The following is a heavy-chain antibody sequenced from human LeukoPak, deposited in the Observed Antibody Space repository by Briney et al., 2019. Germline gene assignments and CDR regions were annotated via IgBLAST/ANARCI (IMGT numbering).Heavy chain of an antibody. Sequence: PSETLSLTCTVSGGSISRNSDYWGWIRQPPGKGLEWIGSIFYSGSTYYNPSLKSRVTISEDTSKNQFSLKLSSVTAADTAVYCARSATVTTGYFDYWGQGTLVTVSS. CDR1: GGSISRNSDY. V-gene: IGHV4-39*07. CDR3: ARSATVTTGYFDY. J-gene: IGHJ4*02. CDR2: IFYSGST. D-gene: IGHD4-17*01.